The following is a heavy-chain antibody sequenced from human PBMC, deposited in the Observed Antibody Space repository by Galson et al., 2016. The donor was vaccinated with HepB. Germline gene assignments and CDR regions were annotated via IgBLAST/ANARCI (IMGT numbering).Heavy chain of an antibody. J-gene: IGHJ4*02. CDR2: TNNANGNT. Sequence: SVKVSCKASGYTFTSYAIHWGRQAPGQRLEWMGWTNNANGNTEYSQSFQGRVTFTRDTSASTAYMELSSLRSEDTAVYYCARDGGSGWSRLWWGQGTLVAVSS. V-gene: IGHV1-3*04. CDR3: ARDGGSGWSRLW. D-gene: IGHD6-19*01. CDR1: GYTFTSYA.